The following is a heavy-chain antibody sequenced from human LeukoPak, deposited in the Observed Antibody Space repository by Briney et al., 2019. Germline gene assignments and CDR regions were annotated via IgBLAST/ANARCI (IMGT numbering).Heavy chain of an antibody. J-gene: IGHJ4*02. CDR3: ARGVATIYPYYFDY. Sequence: PSETLSLTCTVSGGSISSYYWSWIRQPPGKGLEWIGYIYYSGSTNYNPSLKSRVTISVDTSKNQFSLKLSSVTAADTAVYYCARGVATIYPYYFDYWGQGTLVTVSS. CDR2: IYYSGST. V-gene: IGHV4-59*01. CDR1: GGSISSYY. D-gene: IGHD5-12*01.